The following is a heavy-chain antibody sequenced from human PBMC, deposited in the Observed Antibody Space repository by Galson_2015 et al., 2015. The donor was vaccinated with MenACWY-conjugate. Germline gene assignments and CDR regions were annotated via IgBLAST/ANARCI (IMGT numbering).Heavy chain of an antibody. D-gene: IGHD2-15*01. CDR3: TRVQEGTSGSFDI. Sequence: SLRLSCAASGFTFSRYRMHWVRQVPGKGLVWVSRIRGDGSAITYADSVKGRFIISRDNAKNTMFLQMNSLRVEDTGVYYCTRVQEGTSGSFDIWGLGTLVTVSS. J-gene: IGHJ3*02. CDR2: IRGDGSAI. V-gene: IGHV3-74*01. CDR1: GFTFSRYR.